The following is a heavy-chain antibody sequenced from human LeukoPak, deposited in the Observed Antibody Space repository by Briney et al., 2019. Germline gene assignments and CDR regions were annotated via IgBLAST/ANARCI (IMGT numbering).Heavy chain of an antibody. V-gene: IGHV3-30*18. CDR3: AKNTKPTLVTPDF. Sequence: GRSLRLSCAASGFTFSNYGMHWVRQAPGKGLEWVAVIPYDGSNTYYADSVKGRFTISRDNSKNTLYLQMNSLRAEDTAVYYYAKNTKPTLVTPDFWGQGTLVTVSS. J-gene: IGHJ4*02. CDR1: GFTFSNYG. CDR2: IPYDGSNT. D-gene: IGHD4-23*01.